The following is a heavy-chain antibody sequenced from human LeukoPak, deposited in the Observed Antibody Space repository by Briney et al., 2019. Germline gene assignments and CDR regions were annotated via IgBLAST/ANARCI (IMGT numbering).Heavy chain of an antibody. CDR3: ARGFALDF. CDR1: GHTVPSNSAA. V-gene: IGHV6-1*01. Sequence: SHTLSLTCDSSGHTVPSNSAAWNWIPQSPSRGLEWLGRTYYRSKWYYDYAVSVKSRITISPYTSKNQFSLQLKSVTADDTAVYYCARGFALDFWGQGAMVTVSS. CDR2: TYYRSKWYY. J-gene: IGHJ3*01.